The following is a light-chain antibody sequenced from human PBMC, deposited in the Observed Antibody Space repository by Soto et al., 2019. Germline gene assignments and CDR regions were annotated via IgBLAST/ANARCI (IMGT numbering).Light chain of an antibody. Sequence: EIVLTQSPGTLSLSQGEGATLSCRASQSVSSSYFAWYQQKPGQAPRLLIYGASSRATGIPDRFSGSGSGTDLTLTISRLEPEDFTVYYCQQYGSSPWTFGQGTKVETK. J-gene: IGKJ1*01. CDR1: QSVSSSY. CDR2: GAS. V-gene: IGKV3-20*01. CDR3: QQYGSSPWT.